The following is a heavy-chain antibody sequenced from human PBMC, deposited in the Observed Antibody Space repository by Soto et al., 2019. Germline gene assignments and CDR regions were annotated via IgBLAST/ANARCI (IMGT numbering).Heavy chain of an antibody. J-gene: IGHJ6*02. CDR1: GFTFSSYA. D-gene: IGHD5-12*01. V-gene: IGHV3-30-3*01. CDR2: ISYDGSNK. CDR3: ARDHRRDGYGRDLYYCYGMDV. Sequence: HPGGSLRLSCAASGFTFSSYAMHWVRQAPGKGLEWVAVISYDGSNKYYADSVKGRFTISRDNAKNSLYLQMNSLRAEDTAVYYCARDHRRDGYGRDLYYCYGMDVWGQGTTVTVSS.